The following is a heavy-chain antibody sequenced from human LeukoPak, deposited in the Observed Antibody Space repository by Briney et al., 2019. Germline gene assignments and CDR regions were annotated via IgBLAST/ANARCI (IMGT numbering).Heavy chain of an antibody. CDR2: ISYNGSNK. D-gene: IGHD6-19*01. CDR1: GFTFSSYG. J-gene: IGHJ4*02. V-gene: IGHV3-30*18. Sequence: PGGSLRLSCAASGFTFSSYGMHWVRQAPGKGLEWVAVISYNGSNKYYADSVKGRFTISRDNSKNTLYLQMSSLRAEDTAVYYCVKVSGSDWYYYFDYWGQGSLVTVSS. CDR3: VKVSGSDWYYYFDY.